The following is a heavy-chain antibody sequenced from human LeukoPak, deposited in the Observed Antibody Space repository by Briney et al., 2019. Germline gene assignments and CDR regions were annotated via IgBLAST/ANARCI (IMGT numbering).Heavy chain of an antibody. D-gene: IGHD6-13*01. CDR2: ISAYNGNT. CDR1: GYTFTSYG. Sequence: ASVKVSCKASGYTFTSYGISWVRQAPEQGLEWMGWISAYNGNTNYAQKLQGRVTMTTDTSTSTAYMELRSLRSDDTAVYYCARRSEYSSSWAYYFDYWGQGTLVTVSS. CDR3: ARRSEYSSSWAYYFDY. J-gene: IGHJ4*02. V-gene: IGHV1-18*01.